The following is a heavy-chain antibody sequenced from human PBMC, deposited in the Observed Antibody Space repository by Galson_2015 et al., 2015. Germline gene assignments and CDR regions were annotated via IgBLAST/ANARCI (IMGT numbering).Heavy chain of an antibody. CDR2: IYPGDSDT. Sequence: QSGAEVKKPGESLKISCKGSGYSFTSYWIGWVRQMPGKGLEWMGIIYPGDSDTRYSPSFQGQVTISADKSISTAYLQWSSLKASDTAMYYCATQSASRRSYYYYYYMDVWGKGTTVTVSS. V-gene: IGHV5-51*01. J-gene: IGHJ6*03. CDR3: ATQSASRRSYYYYYYMDV. CDR1: GYSFTSYW. D-gene: IGHD6-13*01.